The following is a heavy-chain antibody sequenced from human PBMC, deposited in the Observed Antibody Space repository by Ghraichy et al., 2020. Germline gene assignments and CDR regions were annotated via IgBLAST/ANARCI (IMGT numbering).Heavy chain of an antibody. CDR2: IYYSGTT. J-gene: IGHJ4*02. D-gene: IGHD2-8*01. CDR1: DDSINRYF. Sequence: SETLSLTCTVSDDSINRYFWSWIRQPPGMGLEWIGEIYYSGTTHYNPSLKSRVTISIDTSKNQFSLQLSSATAADTAVYYCARHGPFINGFYLNYWGQGALVTVSS. V-gene: IGHV4-59*01. CDR3: ARHGPFINGFYLNY.